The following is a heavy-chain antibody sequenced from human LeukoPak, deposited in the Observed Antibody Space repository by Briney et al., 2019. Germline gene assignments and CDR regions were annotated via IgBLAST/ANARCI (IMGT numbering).Heavy chain of an antibody. D-gene: IGHD1-26*01. V-gene: IGHV4-34*01. CDR1: GGSFSGYY. CDR3: ARPRLSGSYYRVFDY. J-gene: IGHJ4*02. CDR2: IDHSGST. Sequence: SETLSLTCAVYGGSFSGYYWSWIRQPPGKGLEWIGEIDHSGSTNYNPSLKSRVTISVDTSKNQFSLKLSSVTAADTAVYYCARPRLSGSYYRVFDYWGQGTLVTVSS.